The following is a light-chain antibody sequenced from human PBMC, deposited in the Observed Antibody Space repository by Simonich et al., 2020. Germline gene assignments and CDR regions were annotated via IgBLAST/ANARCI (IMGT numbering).Light chain of an antibody. V-gene: IGLV3-10*01. CDR1: ALPKKY. CDR2: EDS. CDR3: YSTDSSGNHWV. J-gene: IGLJ3*02. Sequence: SYELTQPPSVSVSPGQTARITCSGDALPKKYAYWYQQKSGQAPVLVIYEDSQRPSGIPERFSGSSSGKMATLTISGAQVEDEADYYCYSTDSSGNHWVFGGGTKLTVL.